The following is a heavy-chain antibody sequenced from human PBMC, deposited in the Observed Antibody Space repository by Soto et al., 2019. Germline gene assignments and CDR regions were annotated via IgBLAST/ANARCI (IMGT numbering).Heavy chain of an antibody. D-gene: IGHD6-13*01. CDR3: ARDLRIAGYYYYGMDV. J-gene: IGHJ6*02. V-gene: IGHV4-59*01. Sequence: SETLSLTCTVSGGSISSYYWSWIRQPPGKGLEWIGYIYYSGSTNYNPSLKSRVTISVDTSKNQFSLKLSSVTAADTAVYYYARDLRIAGYYYYGMDVWGQGTTVTVSS. CDR1: GGSISSYY. CDR2: IYYSGST.